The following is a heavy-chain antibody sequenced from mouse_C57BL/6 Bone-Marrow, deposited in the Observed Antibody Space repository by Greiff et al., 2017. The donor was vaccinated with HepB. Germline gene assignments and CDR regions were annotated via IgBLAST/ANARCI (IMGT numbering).Heavy chain of an antibody. Sequence: QVQLQQPGAELVKPGASVKLSCKASGYTFTSYWMHWVKQSPGRGLEGSGRIDPNSGGTKYNEKFKSKATLTVDKPYSTAYLQLSSLTTEDSAVYYCAKDVAHPWFAYWGQGTLVTVSA. J-gene: IGHJ3*01. CDR1: GYTFTSYW. D-gene: IGHD1-1*01. CDR2: IDPNSGGT. V-gene: IGHV1-72*01. CDR3: AKDVAHPWFAY.